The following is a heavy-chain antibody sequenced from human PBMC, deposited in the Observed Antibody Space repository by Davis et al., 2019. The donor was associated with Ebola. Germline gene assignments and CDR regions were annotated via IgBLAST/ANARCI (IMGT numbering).Heavy chain of an antibody. CDR1: GFTFSSYW. D-gene: IGHD6-19*01. CDR3: ASGGWLGGGIFDY. Sequence: GESLKISCAASGFTFSSYWMHWVRQAPGKGLVWVSRINSDGSSTSYADSVKGRFTISRDNAKNTLYLQMNSLRAEDTAAYYCASGGWLGGGIFDYWGQGTLVTVSS. J-gene: IGHJ4*02. CDR2: INSDGSST. V-gene: IGHV3-74*01.